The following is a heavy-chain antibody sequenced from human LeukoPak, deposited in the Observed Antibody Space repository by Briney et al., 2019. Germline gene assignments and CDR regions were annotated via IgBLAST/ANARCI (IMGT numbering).Heavy chain of an antibody. CDR1: GRSFSGYY. CDR3: ARAVIVVAAATQRNWFDP. D-gene: IGHD2-15*01. J-gene: IGHJ5*02. V-gene: IGHV4-34*01. CDR2: INHSGIT. Sequence: PSETLSLTCAVYGRSFSGYYWTWIRQTPGKGLEWIGEINHSGITDYNPSLRSRVTISVDTSENQFSLKLSSVTAADTAIYYCARAVIVVAAATQRNWFDPWGQGTLVTVSS.